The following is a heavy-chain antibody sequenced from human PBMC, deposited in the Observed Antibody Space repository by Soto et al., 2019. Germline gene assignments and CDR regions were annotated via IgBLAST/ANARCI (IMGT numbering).Heavy chain of an antibody. CDR2: ISWNSGSI. Sequence: EVQLVESGGGLVQPGRSLRLSCAASGFTFDDYAMHWVRQAPGKGLEWVSGISWNSGSIGYADSVKGRFTISRDNAKNSLYLQMNSLRAEDAALYYCAKDLGGSSWYYYGMDVWGQGTTVTVSS. V-gene: IGHV3-9*01. J-gene: IGHJ6*02. D-gene: IGHD6-13*01. CDR3: AKDLGGSSWYYYGMDV. CDR1: GFTFDDYA.